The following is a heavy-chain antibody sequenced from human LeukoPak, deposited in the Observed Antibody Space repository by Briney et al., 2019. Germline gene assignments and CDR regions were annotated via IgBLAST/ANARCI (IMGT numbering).Heavy chain of an antibody. J-gene: IGHJ4*02. V-gene: IGHV4-59*01. CDR1: GGSISPYY. D-gene: IGHD3-22*01. CDR2: IYYSGSA. Sequence: PSETLSLTCTVSGGSISPYYWSWIRQPPGKGLEWIGYIYYSGSANYNPSLKSRVSMSVDTSKNQFSLKLNSVTAADTAVYFCARRDSYYDSSGAFDYWGQGTLVTVSS. CDR3: ARRDSYYDSSGAFDY.